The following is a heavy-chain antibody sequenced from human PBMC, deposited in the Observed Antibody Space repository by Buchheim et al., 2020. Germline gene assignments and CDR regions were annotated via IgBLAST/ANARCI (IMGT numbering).Heavy chain of an antibody. CDR2: ISGSGDNT. D-gene: IGHD6-6*01. CDR1: GFTFSSYA. CDR3: AKWAYSSSRYPGWFDP. V-gene: IGHV3-23*01. J-gene: IGHJ5*02. Sequence: EVQLLESGGGLVQPGGSLRLSCAASGFTFSSYAMSWVRQAPGKGLEWVSIISGSGDNTYYADSVKGRFTVSRDTSKNTPYLQMNSLRAEDTAVFYCAKWAYSSSRYPGWFDPWGQGTL.